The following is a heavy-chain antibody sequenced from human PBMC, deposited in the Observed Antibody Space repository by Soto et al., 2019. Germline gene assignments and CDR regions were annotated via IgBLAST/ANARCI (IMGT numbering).Heavy chain of an antibody. CDR3: ATSRVSIAVAGETEYYFDY. V-gene: IGHV1-2*04. CDR2: INPNSGGT. Sequence: GASVKVSCKASGYTFTGYYMHWVRQAPGQGLEWMGWINPNSGGTNSAQKFQGWVTMTRDTSISTAYMELSRLRSDATAVYYCATSRVSIAVAGETEYYFDYWGQGTLVT. J-gene: IGHJ4*02. D-gene: IGHD6-19*01. CDR1: GYTFTGYY.